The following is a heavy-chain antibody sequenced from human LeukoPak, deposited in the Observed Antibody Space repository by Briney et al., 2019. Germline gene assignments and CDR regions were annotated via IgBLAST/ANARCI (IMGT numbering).Heavy chain of an antibody. J-gene: IGHJ4*02. CDR1: GFTFGSYW. CDR2: IKQDGGEK. D-gene: IGHD3-10*01. V-gene: IGHV3-7*01. CDR3: ARLSHYYGSGSYRHFDY. Sequence: GGSLRLSCVASGFTFGSYWMSWVRQAPGKGLEWVAIIKQDGGEKHYLDSVKGRFTISRDNAKNSLYLQMNSLRAEDTAVYYCARLSHYYGSGSYRHFDYWGQGTLVTVSS.